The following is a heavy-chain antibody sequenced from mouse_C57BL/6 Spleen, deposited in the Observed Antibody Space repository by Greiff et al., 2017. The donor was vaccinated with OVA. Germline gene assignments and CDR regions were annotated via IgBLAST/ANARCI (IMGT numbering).Heavy chain of an antibody. CDR1: GYTFTGYW. CDR3: ARDWGGDYYAMDY. CDR2: IHPNSGST. J-gene: IGHJ4*01. D-gene: IGHD4-1*01. V-gene: IGHV1-64*01. Sequence: VQLQESGAELMKPGASVKLSCKATGYTFTGYWIEWVKQRPGQGLEWIGMIHPNSGSTNYNEKFKSKATLTVDKSSSTAYMQLSSLTSEDSAVYYCARDWGGDYYAMDYWGQGTSVTVSS.